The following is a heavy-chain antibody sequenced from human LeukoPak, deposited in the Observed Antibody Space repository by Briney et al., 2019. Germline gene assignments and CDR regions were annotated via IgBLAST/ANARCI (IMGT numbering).Heavy chain of an antibody. V-gene: IGHV1-8*01. D-gene: IGHD2-2*01. J-gene: IGHJ6*02. CDR2: MNPNSGNT. CDR3: ARDPSEDCSSTSCSYGMDV. CDR1: GYTFTIYD. Sequence: ASVRVSSGASGYTFTIYDINWVRQAPGQGGGRMGWMNPNSGNTGYAQTFQGRVTMTRNTSISTAYMELSSLRSEDTAVYCCARDPSEDCSSTSCSYGMDVWGQGTTVTVSS.